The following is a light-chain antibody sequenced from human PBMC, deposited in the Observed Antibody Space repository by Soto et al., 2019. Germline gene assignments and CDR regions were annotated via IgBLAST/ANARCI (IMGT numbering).Light chain of an antibody. CDR3: NSYTTRYTFV. CDR2: EVN. Sequence: QSVLTQPASVSGSPGQSITISCTGTSSDVGGYNYVSWYQHHPGKAPKLIIYEVNKRPSEVSNRFSGSKSGNTASLTISGLQPEDEADYYCNSYTTRYTFVLGSGTKLTVL. CDR1: SSDVGGYNY. J-gene: IGLJ1*01. V-gene: IGLV2-14*01.